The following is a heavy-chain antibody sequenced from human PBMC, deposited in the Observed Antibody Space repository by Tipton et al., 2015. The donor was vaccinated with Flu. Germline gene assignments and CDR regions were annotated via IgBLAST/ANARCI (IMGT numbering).Heavy chain of an antibody. Sequence: QSGAEVKKPGSSVKVSCKASGGTFSSYAISWVRQAPGQGLEWMGGIIPIFGTANYAQKFQGRVTITADESTSTAYMELSSLRSADTAVYYCASSVDTAMVTKAFDYWGQGTLVTASS. CDR2: IIPIFGTA. J-gene: IGHJ4*02. CDR3: ASSVDTAMVTKAFDY. V-gene: IGHV1-69*01. CDR1: GGTFSSYA. D-gene: IGHD5-18*01.